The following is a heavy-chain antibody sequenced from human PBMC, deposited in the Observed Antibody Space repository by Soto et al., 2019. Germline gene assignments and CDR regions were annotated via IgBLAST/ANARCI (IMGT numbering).Heavy chain of an antibody. V-gene: IGHV1-69*13. CDR3: ARARGYSYGPGNYFDY. Sequence: SVKVSCTASGGTFSSYAISWVRQAPGQGLEWMGGIIPIFGTANYAQKFQGRVTITADESTSTAYMELSSLRSEDTAVYYCARARGYSYGPGNYFDYWGQGTLVTVSS. CDR1: GGTFSSYA. CDR2: IIPIFGTA. D-gene: IGHD5-18*01. J-gene: IGHJ4*02.